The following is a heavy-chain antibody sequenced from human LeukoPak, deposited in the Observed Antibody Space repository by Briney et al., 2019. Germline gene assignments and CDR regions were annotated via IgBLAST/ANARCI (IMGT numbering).Heavy chain of an antibody. J-gene: IGHJ6*02. D-gene: IGHD3-9*01. CDR3: AIGGGYYDILTDYYYYGMDV. V-gene: IGHV3-21*01. CDR2: ISSSSSYI. CDR1: GFTFSSYS. Sequence: PGGSLRLSCAASGFTFSSYSMSWVRQAPGKGLEWVSSISSSSSYIYYADLVKGRFTISRDNAKNSLYLQMNSLRAEDTAVYYCAIGGGYYDILTDYYYYGMDVWGQGTTVTVSS.